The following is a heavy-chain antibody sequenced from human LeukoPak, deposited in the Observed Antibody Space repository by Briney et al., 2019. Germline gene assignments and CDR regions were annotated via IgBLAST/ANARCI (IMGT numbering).Heavy chain of an antibody. V-gene: IGHV3-7*01. CDR2: INAAGSNK. CDR1: GLSLRNHN. CDR3: TRVIVAVPGYFDYFDF. D-gene: IGHD6-19*01. J-gene: IGHJ4*02. Sequence: PGGSLILSCTASGLSLRNHNTRWIRQAPGKGLEWVDNINAAGSNKWNLGYVKRRFTVPSDNARNSLYLQMNSLRVEDTAVYYCTRVIVAVPGYFDYFDFWGQGVLVTVSS.